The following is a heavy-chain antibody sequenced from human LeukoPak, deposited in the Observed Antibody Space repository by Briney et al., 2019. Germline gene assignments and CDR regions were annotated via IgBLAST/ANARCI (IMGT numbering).Heavy chain of an antibody. V-gene: IGHV1-2*02. D-gene: IGHD5-18*01. J-gene: IGHJ5*02. Sequence: RASVKVSCKASGYTFTGYYMHWVRQAPGQGLEWMGWINPNSGGTNYAQKFQGRVTMTRDTSISTAYMELSRLRSDDTAVYYCARDFRAAMVSDWFDPWGQGNLVTVSS. CDR2: INPNSGGT. CDR3: ARDFRAAMVSDWFDP. CDR1: GYTFTGYY.